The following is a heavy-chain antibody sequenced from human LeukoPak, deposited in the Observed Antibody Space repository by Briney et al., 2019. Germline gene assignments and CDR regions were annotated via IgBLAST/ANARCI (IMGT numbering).Heavy chain of an antibody. V-gene: IGHV3-64D*09. J-gene: IGHJ4*02. CDR1: GFTFSSYA. CDR3: VKDDYYDSSGYLPGY. D-gene: IGHD3-22*01. CDR2: ISSNGGST. Sequence: GGSLRLSCSASGFTFSSYAMHWVRQAPGKGLEYVSAISSNGGSTYYADSVKGRFTISRDNSKNTLYLQMSSLRAEDTAVYYCVKDDYYDSSGYLPGYWGRGTLVTVSS.